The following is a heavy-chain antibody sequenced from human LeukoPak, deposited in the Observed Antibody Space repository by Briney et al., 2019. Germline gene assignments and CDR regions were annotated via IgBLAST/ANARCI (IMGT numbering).Heavy chain of an antibody. CDR1: GFIFSSKY. V-gene: IGHV3-53*01. D-gene: IGHD1-26*01. Sequence: GGSLRLSCAASGFIFSSKYMTWVRQAPGKGLEWVSVIFSGGSTYYADSVKGRVTISRDNSKDTLYLQMNNLRGEDTAVYYCARVGPTRSDFDYWGQGTLVTVSS. J-gene: IGHJ4*02. CDR2: IFSGGST. CDR3: ARVGPTRSDFDY.